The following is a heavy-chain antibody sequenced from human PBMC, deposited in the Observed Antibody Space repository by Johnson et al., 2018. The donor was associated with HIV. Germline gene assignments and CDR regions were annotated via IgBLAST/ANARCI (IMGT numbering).Heavy chain of an antibody. CDR1: GFTFSSYA. Sequence: VQLVESGGGLVQPWGSLRLSCAASGFTFSSYAMSWVRQAPGKGLEWVSAISGSGGSTYYAAPVKGRFTISRDDSKNTLYMQMNSLKTEDTAVYYCTTYYGWAFDIWGQGTMVTVSS. CDR2: ISGSGGST. CDR3: TTYYGWAFDI. V-gene: IGHV3-23*04. J-gene: IGHJ3*02. D-gene: IGHD3-10*01.